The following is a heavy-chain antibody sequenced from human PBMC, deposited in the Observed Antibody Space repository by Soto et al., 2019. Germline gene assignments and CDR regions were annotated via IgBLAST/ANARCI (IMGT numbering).Heavy chain of an antibody. D-gene: IGHD7-27*01. V-gene: IGHV1-24*01. CDR3: ATYWGSYSDAFDI. J-gene: IGHJ3*02. Sequence: VASVKVSCKVSGYTLTELSMHWVRQAPGKGLEWMGGFDPEDGETIYAQKFQGRVTMTEDTSTDTAYMELSSLRSEDTAVYYCATYWGSYSDAFDIWGQGTMVTVSS. CDR1: GYTLTELS. CDR2: FDPEDGET.